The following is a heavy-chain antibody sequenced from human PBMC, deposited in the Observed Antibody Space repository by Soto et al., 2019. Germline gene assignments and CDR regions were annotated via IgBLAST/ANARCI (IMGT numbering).Heavy chain of an antibody. V-gene: IGHV3-53*01. D-gene: IGHD4-17*01. J-gene: IGHJ6*02. CDR2: IYSGGST. Sequence: PGGSLRLSCAASGFTVSSNYMSWVRQAPGKGLEWVSVIYSGGSTYYADSVKGRFTISRDNSKNTLHLQMNSLRAEDTAVYYCARDYGGNPLDYYYYGMDVWGQGTTVTVSS. CDR3: ARDYGGNPLDYYYYGMDV. CDR1: GFTVSSNY.